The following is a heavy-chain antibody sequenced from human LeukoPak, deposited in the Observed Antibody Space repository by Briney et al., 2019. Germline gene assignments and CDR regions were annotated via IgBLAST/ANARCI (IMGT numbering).Heavy chain of an antibody. CDR3: ARGSRRSYFDY. CDR2: IYITGST. Sequence: SETLSLTCTVSNGSVSPYYWSRIRQPAGQGLEWIGRIYITGSTTYSPSLKSRVTMSIDTSKNQFSLNLSSVTAADTAVYFCARGSRRSYFDYWGPGALVLVSS. V-gene: IGHV4-4*07. CDR1: NGSVSPYY. J-gene: IGHJ4*02.